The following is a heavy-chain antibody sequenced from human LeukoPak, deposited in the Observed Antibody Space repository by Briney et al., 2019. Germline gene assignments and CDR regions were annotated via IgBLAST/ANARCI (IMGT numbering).Heavy chain of an antibody. CDR3: ARGRSFFRY. J-gene: IGHJ4*02. Sequence: GGSLRLSCAASQFTFNDYAMSWVRQAPGKGLEWVSGTNWHGGSTYYADSVKGRFTISRDNAKNSLYLQMNSLRAEDTAVYYCARGRSFFRYWGQGTLVTVSS. CDR2: TNWHGGST. CDR1: QFTFNDYA. D-gene: IGHD1-26*01. V-gene: IGHV3-20*04.